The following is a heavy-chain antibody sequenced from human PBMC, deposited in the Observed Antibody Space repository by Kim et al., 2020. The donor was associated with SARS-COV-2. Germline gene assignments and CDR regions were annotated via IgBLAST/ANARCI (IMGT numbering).Heavy chain of an antibody. V-gene: IGHV3-48*04. Sequence: GGSLRLSCAASGFIFSDYSMNWVRQAPGKGLEWVSYITSSSGTIYTADSVKGRFTISRDNAKNSLYLQMDSLRVEDTAVYYCAREGVALPDYWGQGTLVTVFS. J-gene: IGHJ4*02. CDR1: GFIFSDYS. D-gene: IGHD5-12*01. CDR2: ITSSSGTI. CDR3: AREGVALPDY.